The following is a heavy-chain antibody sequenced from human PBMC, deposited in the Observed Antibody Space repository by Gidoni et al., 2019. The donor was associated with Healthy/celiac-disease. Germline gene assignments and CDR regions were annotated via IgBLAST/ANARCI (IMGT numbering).Heavy chain of an antibody. V-gene: IGHV4-39*01. J-gene: IGHJ5*02. CDR2: IYYSGST. Sequence: QLQLQESGPGLVKPSETLSLTCTVSGGSISSSSYYWGWIRQPPGKGLEWIGSIYYSGSTYYNPSLKSRVTITVDTSKNQFSLKLSSVTAADTAVYYCARKAPYTIFGVVTMSNWFDPWGQGTLVTVSS. CDR1: GGSISSSSYY. CDR3: ARKAPYTIFGVVTMSNWFDP. D-gene: IGHD3-3*01.